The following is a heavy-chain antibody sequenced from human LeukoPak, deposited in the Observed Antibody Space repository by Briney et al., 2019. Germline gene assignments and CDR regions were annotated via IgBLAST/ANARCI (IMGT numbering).Heavy chain of an antibody. D-gene: IGHD2-15*01. Sequence: GGSLRLSCAASGFTLSDYYMNWIRQAPGKGLEWISFMSSSRSTRYYADSVKGRFTISRDTTKNSLYLQMNTLRAEDTAVYFCAKSPVSSCRGSFCYPFDYWGQGNLVTVSS. J-gene: IGHJ4*02. V-gene: IGHV3-11*01. CDR2: MSSSRSTR. CDR3: AKSPVSSCRGSFCYPFDY. CDR1: GFTLSDYY.